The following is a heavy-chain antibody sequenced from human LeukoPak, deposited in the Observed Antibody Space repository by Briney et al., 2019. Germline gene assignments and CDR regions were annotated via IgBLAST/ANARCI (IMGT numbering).Heavy chain of an antibody. D-gene: IGHD4-17*01. CDR2: IYADGNT. J-gene: IGHJ4*02. V-gene: IGHV3-53*01. CDR1: GYTFSRHG. Sequence: GGSLRLSCAASGYTFSRHGMNWVRQAPGRGLEWVSFIYADGNTYYADSVKGRFTISRDISKNAVYLQMNSLRAEDTAVYYCARDSYGDANFDSWGQGTLVTVSS. CDR3: ARDSYGDANFDS.